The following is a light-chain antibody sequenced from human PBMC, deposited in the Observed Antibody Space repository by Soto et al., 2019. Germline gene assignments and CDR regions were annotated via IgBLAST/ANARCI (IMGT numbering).Light chain of an antibody. V-gene: IGKV3-20*01. J-gene: IGKJ1*01. CDR1: QSISSNY. CDR2: DAS. Sequence: ESVLTQSPGTLSLSPGERATLSCRASQSISSNYLAWYQQKPGQAPRLLIYDASSRAPDIPDKFSCSGSGTDFTLTISRLEPEDFAVYYCQQYESSPPGTFGQGTKVETK. CDR3: QQYESSPPGT.